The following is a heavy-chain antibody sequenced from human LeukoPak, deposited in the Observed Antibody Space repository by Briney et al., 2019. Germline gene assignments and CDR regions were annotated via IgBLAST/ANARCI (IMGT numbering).Heavy chain of an antibody. CDR2: IYYSGST. D-gene: IGHD3-22*01. CDR3: ARDSYYYDSSGYSAFDI. Sequence: SETLPLTCTVSGGSISSYYWSWIRQPPGKGLEWIGYIYYSGSTNYNPSLKSRVTISVDTSKNQFSLKLSSVTAADTAVYYCARDSYYYDSSGYSAFDIWGQGTMVTVSS. V-gene: IGHV4-59*01. J-gene: IGHJ3*02. CDR1: GGSISSYY.